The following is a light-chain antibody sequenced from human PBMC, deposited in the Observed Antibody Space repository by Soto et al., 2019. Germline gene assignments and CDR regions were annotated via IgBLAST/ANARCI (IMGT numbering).Light chain of an antibody. J-gene: IGKJ4*01. CDR3: QQYSNWPLT. CDR2: GAS. Sequence: EIVMTQSPTTLSVSPGERATLSCRASQSVSGNLAWYQQRPGQAPRLLISGASTRATGIPVRFSGSGSGTEFTLTISSLQSEDFAVYYCQQYSNWPLTFGGGTKVEIK. V-gene: IGKV3-15*01. CDR1: QSVSGN.